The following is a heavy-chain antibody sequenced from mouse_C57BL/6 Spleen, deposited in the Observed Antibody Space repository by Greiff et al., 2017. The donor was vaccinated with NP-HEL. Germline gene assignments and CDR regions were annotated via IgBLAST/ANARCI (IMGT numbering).Heavy chain of an antibody. Sequence: VQLKESGPELVKPGASVKMSCKASGYTFTDYNMHWVKQSHGKSLEWIGYINPNNGGTSYNQKFKGKATLTVNKSSSTAYMELRSLTSEDSAVYYCASITTVVEYLDVWGKGTTVTVSA. D-gene: IGHD1-1*01. CDR3: ASITTVVEYLDV. CDR2: INPNNGGT. J-gene: IGHJ1*03. CDR1: GYTFTDYN. V-gene: IGHV1-22*01.